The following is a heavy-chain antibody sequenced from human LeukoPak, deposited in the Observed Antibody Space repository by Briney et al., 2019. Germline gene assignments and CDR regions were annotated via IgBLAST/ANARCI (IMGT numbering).Heavy chain of an antibody. V-gene: IGHV4-34*01. D-gene: IGHD3-10*01. CDR2: INYSGIT. Sequence: PSETLSLTCGVSDGSLSGSYWTWIRQAPGKGLEWIGDINYSGITNYDPSLKSRVTISVDTSKNQFSLKLSSVTAADTAVYYCATITYHSGSGSYSYFDYWGQGSLVTVSS. J-gene: IGHJ4*02. CDR3: ATITYHSGSGSYSYFDY. CDR1: DGSLSGSY.